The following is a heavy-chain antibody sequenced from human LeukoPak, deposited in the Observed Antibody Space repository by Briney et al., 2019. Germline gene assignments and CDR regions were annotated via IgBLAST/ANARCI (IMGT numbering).Heavy chain of an antibody. CDR2: ISYDGSNK. Sequence: GGSLRLSCAASGFTFSSYGMHWVRQAPGKGLEWVAVISYDGSNKYYADSVKGRFTISRDNSKNTLYLQMSSLRAEDTALYYCAKGSGNGYGSGPFDYWGQGTLVTVSS. V-gene: IGHV3-30*18. CDR1: GFTFSSYG. D-gene: IGHD3-10*01. J-gene: IGHJ4*02. CDR3: AKGSGNGYGSGPFDY.